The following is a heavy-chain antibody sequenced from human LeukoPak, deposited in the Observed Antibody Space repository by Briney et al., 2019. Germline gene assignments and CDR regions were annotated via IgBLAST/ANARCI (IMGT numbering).Heavy chain of an antibody. Sequence: SVKVSCTASGGTFSSYAISWVRQAPGQGLEWMGRIIPIFGTANYAQKFQGRVTITTDESTSTAYMELSSLRSEDTAVYYCARGRGQLRPQELDYWGQGTLVTVSS. D-gene: IGHD5-24*01. CDR1: GGTFSSYA. V-gene: IGHV1-69*05. J-gene: IGHJ4*02. CDR2: IIPIFGTA. CDR3: ARGRGQLRPQELDY.